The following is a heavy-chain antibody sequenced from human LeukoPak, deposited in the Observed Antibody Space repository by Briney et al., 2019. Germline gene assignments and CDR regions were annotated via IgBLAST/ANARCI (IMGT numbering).Heavy chain of an antibody. CDR1: GFTFSSYA. CDR2: ISSNGGST. CDR3: VKDFGDCSGGSCYRFLDY. Sequence: GGSLRLSCSASGFTFSSYAMHWVRQAPGKGLEYVSAISSNGGSTYYADSVKGRFTISRDNSKNTLYLQMSSLRAEDTAVYYCVKDFGDCSGGSCYRFLDYWGQGTLVTVSS. V-gene: IGHV3-64D*09. D-gene: IGHD2-15*01. J-gene: IGHJ4*02.